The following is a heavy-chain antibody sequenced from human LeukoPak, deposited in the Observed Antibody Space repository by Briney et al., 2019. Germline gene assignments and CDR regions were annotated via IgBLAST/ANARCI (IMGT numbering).Heavy chain of an antibody. CDR2: IYHRGST. Sequence: PSETLSLTCAVSGGSISNEIWWSWVRQPPGKGLEWIGEIYHRGSTNYNPSLQSRVTISVDNSKNQFSLNLRSVTAADTAVYYCARGISSGGAFDIWGQGTMVTVSS. J-gene: IGHJ3*02. D-gene: IGHD6-6*01. V-gene: IGHV4-4*02. CDR1: GGSISNEIW. CDR3: ARGISSGGAFDI.